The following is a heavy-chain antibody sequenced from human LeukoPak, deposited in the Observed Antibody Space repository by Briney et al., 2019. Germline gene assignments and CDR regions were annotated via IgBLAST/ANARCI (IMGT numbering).Heavy chain of an antibody. CDR3: ARVLDGSNDC. J-gene: IGHJ4*02. CDR2: ISTTATTI. CDR1: GFTFSDYY. V-gene: IGHV3-11*01. Sequence: GGSLRLSCGASGFTFSDYYMSWIRQAPGKGLEWVSYISTTATTIYYADSVKGRFTISRDNAKNSLYLQMNSLGAEDTAVYYCARVLDGSNDCWGQGTLVTVSS. D-gene: IGHD2/OR15-2a*01.